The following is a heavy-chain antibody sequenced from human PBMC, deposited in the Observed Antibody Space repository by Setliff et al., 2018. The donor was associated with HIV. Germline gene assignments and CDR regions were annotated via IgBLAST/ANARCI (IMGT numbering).Heavy chain of an antibody. V-gene: IGHV1-69*13. D-gene: IGHD6-19*01. CDR2: IIPIFGTI. J-gene: IGHJ6*03. Sequence: ASVKVSCKASGYTLTELSIHWVRQAPGKGLEWMGGIIPIFGTIHYAQKFQGRVTVTADESTSTAYMELSSLRSEDTAVYYCARVQTMAVAGTQYYYMDVWGKGTTVTVSS. CDR1: GYTLTELS. CDR3: ARVQTMAVAGTQYYYMDV.